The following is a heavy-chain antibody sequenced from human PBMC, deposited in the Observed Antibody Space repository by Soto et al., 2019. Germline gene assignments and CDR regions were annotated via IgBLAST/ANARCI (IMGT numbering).Heavy chain of an antibody. Sequence: QVQLEQSGGEVKQPGSSVRVSCKTSGGTFSTYAINWVRQAPGQGLEWMGAIIPLFGTADYSQTFQGRVTITAYESTSTAYMELSSLRFDDTAVYFCARPKGTYSSGYYYFDFWGQGTLVTVSS. CDR3: ARPKGTYSSGYYYFDF. D-gene: IGHD6-19*01. CDR1: GGTFSTYA. J-gene: IGHJ4*02. V-gene: IGHV1-69*01. CDR2: IIPLFGTA.